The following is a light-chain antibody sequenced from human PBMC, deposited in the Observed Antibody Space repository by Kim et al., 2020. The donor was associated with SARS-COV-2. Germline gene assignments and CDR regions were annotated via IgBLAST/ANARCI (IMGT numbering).Light chain of an antibody. Sequence: SNNNLSWFQQKAGQAPRLLIFCAFNRATGVPARFSGNGSGTAFTLPISRLEPEDFAVYYCQQYGGSPPTFGQGTKLEI. J-gene: IGKJ2*01. CDR1: SNNN. CDR3: QQYGGSPPT. CDR2: CAF. V-gene: IGKV3-20*01.